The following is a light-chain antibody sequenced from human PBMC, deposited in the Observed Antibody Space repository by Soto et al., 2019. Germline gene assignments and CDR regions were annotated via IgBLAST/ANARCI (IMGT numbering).Light chain of an antibody. CDR1: QDISNY. V-gene: IGKV1-27*01. CDR2: GAS. J-gene: IGKJ4*01. Sequence: DIQMTQSPSSLSASVGDRVTITCRASQDISNYLVWYQQKPGKPPKILIYGASTLKSGVPSRFSGSGSGTDFTLTITTLQPEDVATYYCQRYNSAPHTFGGGTKVEIK. CDR3: QRYNSAPHT.